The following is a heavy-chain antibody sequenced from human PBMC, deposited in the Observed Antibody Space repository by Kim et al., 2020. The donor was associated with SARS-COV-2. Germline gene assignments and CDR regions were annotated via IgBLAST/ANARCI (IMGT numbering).Heavy chain of an antibody. D-gene: IGHD3-22*01. CDR3: AREPYYYDSSGYSYYYSGMDV. J-gene: IGHJ6*02. Sequence: ASVKVSCKASGYTFTSYGISWVRQAPGQGLEWMGWISAYNGNTNYAQKLQGRVTITTDTSTSTAYMELRSLRSDDTAVYYCAREPYYYDSSGYSYYYSGMDVWGQGTPVTVSS. CDR1: GYTFTSYG. CDR2: ISAYNGNT. V-gene: IGHV1-18*01.